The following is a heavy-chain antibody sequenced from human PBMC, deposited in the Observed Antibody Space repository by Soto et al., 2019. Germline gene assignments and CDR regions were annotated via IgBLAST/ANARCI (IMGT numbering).Heavy chain of an antibody. D-gene: IGHD3-3*01. CDR2: ISYDGSNK. V-gene: IGHV3-30*18. CDR3: AKDSRITIFGVVTPYNWFDP. Sequence: QVQLVESGGGVVQPGRSLRLSCAASGFTFSSYGMHWVRQAPGKGLEWVAVISYDGSNKYYADSVKGRFTISRDNSKNTLYLQMNSLIAEDTAVYYCAKDSRITIFGVVTPYNWFDPWGQGTLVTVSS. CDR1: GFTFSSYG. J-gene: IGHJ5*02.